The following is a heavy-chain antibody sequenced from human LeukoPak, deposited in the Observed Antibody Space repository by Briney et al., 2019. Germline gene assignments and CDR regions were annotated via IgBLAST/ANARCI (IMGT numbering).Heavy chain of an antibody. J-gene: IGHJ4*02. V-gene: IGHV3-7*01. D-gene: IGHD5-18*01. CDR1: RFTFSNYW. CDR3: AREPRGYSYGL. Sequence: GGSLRPSCAASRFTFSNYWMAWVRQALGKGLEWVANIKDDGSETYYVASVKGRFTISRDNAKDSLYLQMNSLRAEDTAVYYCAREPRGYSYGLWGRGTLVTVSS. CDR2: IKDDGSET.